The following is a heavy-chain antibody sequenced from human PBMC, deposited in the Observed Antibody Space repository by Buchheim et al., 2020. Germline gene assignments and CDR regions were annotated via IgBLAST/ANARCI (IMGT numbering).Heavy chain of an antibody. CDR1: GFTFSSYW. J-gene: IGHJ6*02. CDR2: INSDGSST. CDR3: ARGGIAAVGDYYYGMDV. Sequence: EVQVVESGGGLVQPGGSLRLSCAASGFTFSSYWMHWVRQAPGKGLVWVSRINSDGSSTSYADSVKGRFTISRDNAKNTLYLQMNSLRAEDTAVYYCARGGIAAVGDYYYGMDVWGQGTT. D-gene: IGHD6-13*01. V-gene: IGHV3-74*02.